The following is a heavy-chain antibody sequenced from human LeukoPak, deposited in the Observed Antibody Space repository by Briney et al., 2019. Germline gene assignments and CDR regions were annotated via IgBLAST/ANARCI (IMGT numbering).Heavy chain of an antibody. V-gene: IGHV1-69*13. J-gene: IGHJ4*02. CDR3: ARALERRAGFDY. CDR2: IIPIFGTA. CDR1: GGTFSSYA. D-gene: IGHD1-1*01. Sequence: SVKVSCKASGGTFSSYAISWVRQAPGQGLEWMGGIIPIFGTANYAQKFQGRVTITADESTSTAYMELSSLRSEDTAVYYCARALERRAGFDYWGQGTLVTVSS.